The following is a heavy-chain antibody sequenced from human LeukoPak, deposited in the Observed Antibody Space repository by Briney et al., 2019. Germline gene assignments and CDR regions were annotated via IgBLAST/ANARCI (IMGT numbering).Heavy chain of an antibody. Sequence: SETLSLTCTVSGGSISSYYWSWIRQPPGKGLEWIGYIYYSGSTNYNPSLKSRVTISVDTSKNQFSLKLSSVPAADTAVYYCARLQNHDISIYYTFNNWGQGPLVTVPS. J-gene: IGHJ4*02. CDR3: ARLQNHDISIYYTFNN. V-gene: IGHV4-59*01. CDR2: IYYSGST. D-gene: IGHD3-22*01. CDR1: GGSISSYY.